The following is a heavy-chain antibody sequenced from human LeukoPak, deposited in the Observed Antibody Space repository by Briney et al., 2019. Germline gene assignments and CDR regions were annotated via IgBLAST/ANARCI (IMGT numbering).Heavy chain of an antibody. CDR1: GCSVSSCNNF. Sequence: ETLYLTCSVTGCSVSSCNNFWGWIRQPPGKGLEWIGNINNLGSTAYNPSLNSRVTTSVDTSKHQFSLKLTSVAAADTAVYYCARLIKGRDFGYYFDDWGKGTLVTVAS. J-gene: IGHJ4*02. CDR2: INNLGST. D-gene: IGHD3-9*01. CDR3: ARLIKGRDFGYYFDD. V-gene: IGHV4-39*01.